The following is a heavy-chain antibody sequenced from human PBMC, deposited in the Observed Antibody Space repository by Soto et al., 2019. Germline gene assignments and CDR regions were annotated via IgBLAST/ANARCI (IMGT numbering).Heavy chain of an antibody. D-gene: IGHD2-21*02. J-gene: IGHJ4*02. CDR3: ARAATPGYCGGDCPSLDY. CDR2: IDWDDDK. V-gene: IGHV2-70*04. Sequence: PTLVNPTQTLTLTCTFSGFSLSTSGMRVSWIRQPPGKALEWLARIDWDDDKFYNTSLKTRLTISKDSSKNQVVLTMTNMDPVDTAVYYCARAATPGYCGGDCPSLDYWGQGTLVTVSS. CDR1: GFSLSTSGMR.